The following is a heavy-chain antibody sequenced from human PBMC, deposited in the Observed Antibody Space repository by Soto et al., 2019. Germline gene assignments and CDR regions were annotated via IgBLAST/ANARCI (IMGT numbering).Heavy chain of an antibody. J-gene: IGHJ4*02. CDR1: GFTVSNNY. CDR3: AILSN. CDR2: IYSDGTT. V-gene: IGHV3-53*01. Sequence: GSLRLSCAASGFTVSNNYMNWVRQAPGKGLEWLSIIYSDGTTYYADSVKGRFTISRDNFKNTLYLQMNNLRAEDTAVYYCAILSNWGQGTLVTVSS. D-gene: IGHD6-6*01.